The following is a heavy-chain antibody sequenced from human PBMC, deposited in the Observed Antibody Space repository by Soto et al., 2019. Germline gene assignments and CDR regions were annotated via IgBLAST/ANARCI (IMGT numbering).Heavy chain of an antibody. J-gene: IGHJ4*02. CDR1: GFNFRSHS. CDR3: ARDIVSTTETY. Sequence: EAQLVESGGGLVKPGGSLRLSCVVSGFNFRSHSMNWVRQAPGKGLEWVSSISSGSSYIYYADSVRGRFTVSRDNGKNSLYLQMNGLRAEDTAVYYCARDIVSTTETYWGQGTLVTVSS. D-gene: IGHD5-12*01. V-gene: IGHV3-21*01. CDR2: ISSGSSYI.